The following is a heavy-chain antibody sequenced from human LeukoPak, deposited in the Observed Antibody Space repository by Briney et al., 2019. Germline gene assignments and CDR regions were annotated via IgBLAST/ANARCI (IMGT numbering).Heavy chain of an antibody. CDR1: GFTFSDYY. Sequence: GGSLRLSCAASGFTFSDYYMSWIRQAPGKGLEWVSYISDSGSSIYYADSVKGRFTISRDNAKNSLYLQMNSLRAEDTAVYYCAARGPGYSSSWYVGDAFDMWGQGTMVTVSS. V-gene: IGHV3-11*01. J-gene: IGHJ3*02. CDR2: ISDSGSSI. CDR3: AARGPGYSSSWYVGDAFDM. D-gene: IGHD6-13*01.